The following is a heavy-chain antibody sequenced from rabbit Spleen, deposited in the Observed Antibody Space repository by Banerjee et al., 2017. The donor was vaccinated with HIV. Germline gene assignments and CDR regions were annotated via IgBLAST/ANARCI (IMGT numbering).Heavy chain of an antibody. V-gene: IGHV1S40*01. CDR3: RRASDAGYAGYGYGFNL. CDR2: IYTGGSGGV. Sequence: QSLEESGGDLVKPGASLTLTCTASGFDLSNFYYMYWVRQAPGKGLEWIGCIYTGGSGGVYYASWTKGRFTISKASSTTVTLQMTSLTAADTATYFCRRASDAGYAGYGYGFNLWGQGTLVTVS. J-gene: IGHJ4*01. D-gene: IGHD7-1*01. CDR1: GFDLSNFYY.